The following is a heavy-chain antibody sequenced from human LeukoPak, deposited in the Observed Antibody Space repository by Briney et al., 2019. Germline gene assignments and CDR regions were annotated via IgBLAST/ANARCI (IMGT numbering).Heavy chain of an antibody. D-gene: IGHD3-22*01. Sequence: SETLSLTCTVSGYSISSGYYWVWIRQPPGKGLQWIGSIYHSGSTYYNSSFKSRVTISVDTSKNHFSLKLSSVTAADTAVYYCARARSRWLFNSHFDYWGQGTLVTVSS. V-gene: IGHV4-38-2*02. CDR2: IYHSGST. J-gene: IGHJ4*02. CDR1: GYSISSGYY. CDR3: ARARSRWLFNSHFDY.